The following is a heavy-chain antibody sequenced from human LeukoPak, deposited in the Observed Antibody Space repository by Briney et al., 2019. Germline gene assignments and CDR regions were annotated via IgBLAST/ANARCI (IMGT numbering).Heavy chain of an antibody. CDR3: ARVKMVVVPAASPVGWFDP. V-gene: IGHV4-30-2*01. J-gene: IGHJ5*02. Sequence: PSETLSLTCTVSGGSISSGGYYWSWIRQPPGKGLEWIGYIYHSGSTYYNPSLKSRVTISVDRSKNQFSLQLSSVTAADTAVYYCARVKMVVVPAASPVGWFDPWGQGTLVTVSS. CDR2: IYHSGST. CDR1: GGSISSGGYY. D-gene: IGHD2-2*01.